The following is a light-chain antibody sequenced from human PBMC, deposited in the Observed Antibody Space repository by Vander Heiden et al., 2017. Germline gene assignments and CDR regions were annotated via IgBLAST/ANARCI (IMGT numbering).Light chain of an antibody. CDR2: EVN. Sequence: QSALTQPPSASGSPGQSVTISCTGTSSDVGGYNYVFWYQQHPGKAPKIMIYEVNKRPSGVPDRFSGSKSGNTASLTVSGLQAEDEADYYCTSYAGSNNPYVFGTGTKVTVL. CDR3: TSYAGSNNPYV. J-gene: IGLJ1*01. V-gene: IGLV2-8*01. CDR1: SSDVGGYNY.